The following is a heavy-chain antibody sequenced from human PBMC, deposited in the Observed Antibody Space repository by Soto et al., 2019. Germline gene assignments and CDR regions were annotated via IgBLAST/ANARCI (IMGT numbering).Heavy chain of an antibody. CDR3: ASNYDFWSGLPDYYYYGMDV. CDR2: IYYSGST. V-gene: IGHV4-30-4*01. J-gene: IGHJ6*02. CDR1: GGSISSGDYY. D-gene: IGHD3-3*01. Sequence: SETLSLTCTVSGGSISSGDYYWSWIRQPPGKGLEWIGYIYYSGSTYYNPSLKSRVTISVDTSKNQFSLKLSSVTAADTAVYYCASNYDFWSGLPDYYYYGMDVSGQGTTVTVYS.